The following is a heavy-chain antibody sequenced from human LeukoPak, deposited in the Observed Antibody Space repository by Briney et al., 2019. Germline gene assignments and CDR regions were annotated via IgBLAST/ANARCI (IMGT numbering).Heavy chain of an antibody. CDR2: IYHSGST. J-gene: IGHJ4*02. CDR3: ASVDSSGYY. V-gene: IGHV4-30-2*01. CDR1: GGSISSGGYS. Sequence: SQTLSLTCAVSGGSISSGGYSWSWLRQPPGKGLEWIGYIYHSGSTYYNPSLKSRVTISVDRSKNQFSLKLSSVTAADTAVYYCASVDSSGYYWGQGTLVTVSS. D-gene: IGHD3-22*01.